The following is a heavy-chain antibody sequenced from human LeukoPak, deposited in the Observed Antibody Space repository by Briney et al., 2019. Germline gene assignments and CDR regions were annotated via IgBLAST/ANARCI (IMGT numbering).Heavy chain of an antibody. J-gene: IGHJ4*02. CDR3: AKSGAVFDSSSNYLYFDS. CDR1: GFTYNNYA. V-gene: IGHV3-23*01. Sequence: GGSLRLSCAASGFTYNNYAMTWVRQAPGKGLEWVSGLSGSGINTHYADSVKGRFTISRDNSKNTLYLQMNSLRAEDTAVYYCAKSGAVFDSSSNYLYFDSWGQGTLVTVSS. CDR2: LSGSGINT. D-gene: IGHD6-13*01.